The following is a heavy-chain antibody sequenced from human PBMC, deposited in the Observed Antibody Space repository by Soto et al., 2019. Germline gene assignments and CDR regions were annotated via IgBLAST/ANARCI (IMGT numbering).Heavy chain of an antibody. Sequence: PSETLSLTCAVYGGSFSGYYWSWIRQPPGKGLEWIGEINHSGSTNYNPSLKSRVTISVDTSKNQFSLKLSSVTAADTAVYYCARYGRYYGAGSLLEYYYYGIDVWGQGNTVTVSS. CDR3: ARYGRYYGAGSLLEYYYYGIDV. D-gene: IGHD3-10*01. CDR1: GGSFSGYY. J-gene: IGHJ6*02. CDR2: INHSGST. V-gene: IGHV4-34*01.